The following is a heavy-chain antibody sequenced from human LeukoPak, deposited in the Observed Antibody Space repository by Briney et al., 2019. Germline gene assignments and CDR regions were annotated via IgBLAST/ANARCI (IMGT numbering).Heavy chain of an antibody. D-gene: IGHD3-10*01. CDR1: GGTFSSYA. V-gene: IGHV1-69*04. J-gene: IGHJ5*02. CDR3: ATAEVVRGVILNWFDP. CDR2: IIPILGIA. Sequence: ASVKVSCKASGGTFSSYAISWVRQAPGQGLEWMGRIIPILGIANYAQKFQGRVTITADKSTSTAYMELRSLRSDDTAVYYCATAEVVRGVILNWFDPWGQGTVATVSS.